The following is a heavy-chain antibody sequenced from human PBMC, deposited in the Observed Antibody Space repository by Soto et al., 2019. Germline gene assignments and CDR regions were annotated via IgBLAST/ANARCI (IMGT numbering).Heavy chain of an antibody. Sequence: EVQLVESGGGLVQPGGSLRLSCAASGLIFSNYKMHWVRQAPGKGLVWVSRINTDGSIIDYADSVKGRFTVSRDNAKNTLYLQINSLRADDTAVYYCARDTDGLHYWGQGTLVTVSS. CDR2: INTDGSII. CDR3: ARDTDGLHY. J-gene: IGHJ4*02. V-gene: IGHV3-74*01. CDR1: GLIFSNYK.